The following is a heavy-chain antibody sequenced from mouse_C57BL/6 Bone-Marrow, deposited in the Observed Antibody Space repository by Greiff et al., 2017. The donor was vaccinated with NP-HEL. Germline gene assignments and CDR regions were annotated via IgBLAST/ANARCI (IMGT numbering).Heavy chain of an antibody. CDR2: ISSGSSTI. CDR1: GFTFSDYG. CDR3: ARPGYYGSSYSWYFDV. D-gene: IGHD1-1*01. V-gene: IGHV5-17*01. J-gene: IGHJ1*03. Sequence: DVKLVESGGGLVKPGGSLKLSCAASGFTFSDYGMHWVRQAPEKGLEWVAYISSGSSTIYYADTVKGRFTISRDNAKNTLFLQMTSLRSEDTAMYYCARPGYYGSSYSWYFDVWGTGTTVTVSS.